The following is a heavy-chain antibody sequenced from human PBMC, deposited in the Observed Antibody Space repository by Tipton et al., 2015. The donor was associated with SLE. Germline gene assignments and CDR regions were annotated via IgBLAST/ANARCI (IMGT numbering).Heavy chain of an antibody. Sequence: GHVTISADKSISTAYLQWSSLKASDTAMYYCARVYCSGGSCLDYWGQGTLVTVSS. J-gene: IGHJ4*02. V-gene: IGHV5-10-1*01. CDR3: ARVYCSGGSCLDY. D-gene: IGHD2-15*01.